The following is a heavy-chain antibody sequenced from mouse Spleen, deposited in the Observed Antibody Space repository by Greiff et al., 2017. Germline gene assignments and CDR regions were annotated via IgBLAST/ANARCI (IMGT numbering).Heavy chain of an antibody. Sequence: QVQLQQSGAELVRPGASVTLSCKASGYTFTDYEMHWVKQTPVHGLEWIGAIDPETGGTAYNQKFKGKAILTADKSSSTAYMELRSLTSEDSAVYYCTREEDYSNYEGFAYWGQGTLVTVSA. CDR3: TREEDYSNYEGFAY. V-gene: IGHV1-15*01. J-gene: IGHJ3*01. CDR1: GYTFTDYE. CDR2: IDPETGGT. D-gene: IGHD2-5*01.